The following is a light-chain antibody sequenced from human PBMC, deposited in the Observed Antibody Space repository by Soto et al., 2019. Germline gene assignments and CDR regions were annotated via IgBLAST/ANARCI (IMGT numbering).Light chain of an antibody. CDR2: GAS. Sequence: EIVLTQSPGTLSLSPGERATLYCRASQSVSNNYLAWYQQKPGQAPRLLIYGASNRATGIPDRFSGSGSGTDFTLTISRLEPEDFAVYYCQQRSNWLITFGQGTRLEIK. V-gene: IGKV3D-20*02. CDR3: QQRSNWLIT. J-gene: IGKJ5*01. CDR1: QSVSNNY.